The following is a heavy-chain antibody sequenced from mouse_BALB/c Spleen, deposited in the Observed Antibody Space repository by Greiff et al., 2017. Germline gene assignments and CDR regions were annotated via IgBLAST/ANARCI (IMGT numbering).Heavy chain of an antibody. Sequence: EVKLLESGPGLVKPSQSLSLTCTVTGYSITSDYAWNWIRQFPGNKLEWMGYISYSGSTSYNPSLKSRISITRDTSKNQFFLQLNSVTTEDTATYYCARRNYYGYYAMDYWGQGTSVTGPS. CDR2: ISYSGST. V-gene: IGHV3-2*02. D-gene: IGHD1-2*01. CDR3: ARRNYYGYYAMDY. CDR1: GYSITSDYA. J-gene: IGHJ4*01.